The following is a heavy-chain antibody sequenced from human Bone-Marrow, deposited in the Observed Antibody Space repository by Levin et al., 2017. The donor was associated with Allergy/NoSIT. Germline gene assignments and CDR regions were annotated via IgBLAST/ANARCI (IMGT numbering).Heavy chain of an antibody. CDR3: ARSPATRNWYFDL. V-gene: IGHV3-53*01. CDR1: GFSVSGNS. D-gene: IGHD1-1*01. CDR2: KDIVGTT. J-gene: IGHJ2*01. Sequence: HTGGSLRLSCAVSGFSVSGNSMSWVRHTPGKGLEWVSTKDIVGTTYYADSVRGRFTIARDTSKNMVYLQMNNLRPEDTAIYYCARSPATRNWYFDLWGRGTLVTVSS.